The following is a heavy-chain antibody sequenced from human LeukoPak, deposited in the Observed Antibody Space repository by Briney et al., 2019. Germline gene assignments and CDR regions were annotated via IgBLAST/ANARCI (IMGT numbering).Heavy chain of an antibody. D-gene: IGHD3-10*01. CDR2: VYFTGRT. J-gene: IGHJ4*02. Sequence: SETLSLTCSVSGYSVTNGDHFWGWIRQPPGDALEWIGTVYFTGRTYYNPSLGSRVSMSVDASRNQFSLTMTSVTAADTAVYFCARVRRRAANDIWGQGTLVTISS. V-gene: IGHV4-39*07. CDR1: GYSVTNGDHF. CDR3: ARVRRRAANDI.